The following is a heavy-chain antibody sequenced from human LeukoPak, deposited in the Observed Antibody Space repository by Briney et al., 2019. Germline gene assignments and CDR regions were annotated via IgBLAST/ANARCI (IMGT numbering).Heavy chain of an antibody. CDR2: IYSAGST. J-gene: IGHJ4*02. Sequence: GGSLRLSCAASGFTVSSNYMSWVRQAPGKGLEWVSVIYSAGSTHYADPVKGRFTISRDNSKNTLYLQMNSLRADDTAVYYCVKDSPPRYSGSPPAYWGQGTLVTVSS. CDR3: VKDSPPRYSGSPPAY. CDR1: GFTVSSNY. D-gene: IGHD1-26*01. V-gene: IGHV3-53*01.